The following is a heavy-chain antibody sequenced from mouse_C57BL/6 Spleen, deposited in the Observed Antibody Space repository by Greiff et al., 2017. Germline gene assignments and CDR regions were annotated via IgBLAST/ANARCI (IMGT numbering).Heavy chain of an antibody. CDR3: VGGWLLQDYAMDY. D-gene: IGHD2-3*01. J-gene: IGHJ4*01. V-gene: IGHV10-1*01. CDR2: IRSKSNNYAT. Sequence: EVKLVESGGGLVQPKGSLKLSCAASGFSFNTYAMNWVRQAPGKGLEWVARIRSKSNNYATYYADSVKDRFTISRDDSESMLYLQMNNLKTEDTAMYYCVGGWLLQDYAMDYWGQGTSVTVSS. CDR1: GFSFNTYA.